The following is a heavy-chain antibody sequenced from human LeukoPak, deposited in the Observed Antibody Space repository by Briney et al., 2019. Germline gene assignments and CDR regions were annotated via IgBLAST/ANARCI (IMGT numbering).Heavy chain of an antibody. CDR2: IIPILGIA. Sequence: GASVKVSCKASGGTFGSYAISWVRQAPGQGLEWMGRIIPILGIANYAQKFQGRVTITADKSTSTAYMELSSLRSEDTAVYYCARDTRVVPAVPYYYYYGMDVWGQGTTVTVSS. D-gene: IGHD2-2*01. V-gene: IGHV1-69*04. CDR3: ARDTRVVPAVPYYYYYGMDV. CDR1: GGTFGSYA. J-gene: IGHJ6*02.